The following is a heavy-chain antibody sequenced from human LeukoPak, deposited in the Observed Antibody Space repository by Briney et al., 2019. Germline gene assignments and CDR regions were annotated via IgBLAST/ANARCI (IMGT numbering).Heavy chain of an antibody. Sequence: SVKVSCKASGGTFSSYAISWVRQAPGQGLEWMGGIIPIFGTANYAQKFQGRVTITADESTSTAYMELSSLRSEDTAVYYCARYVRTARYSGYDLWYWGQGTLVTVSS. D-gene: IGHD5-12*01. CDR2: IIPIFGTA. CDR1: GGTFSSYA. V-gene: IGHV1-69*01. J-gene: IGHJ4*02. CDR3: ARYVRTARYSGYDLWY.